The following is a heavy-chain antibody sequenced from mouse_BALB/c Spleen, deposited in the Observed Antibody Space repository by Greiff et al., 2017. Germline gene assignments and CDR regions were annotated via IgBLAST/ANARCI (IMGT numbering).Heavy chain of an antibody. CDR3: ARWLKVYYYAMDY. V-gene: IGHV14-3*02. J-gene: IGHJ4*01. CDR2: IDPANGNT. D-gene: IGHD2-2*01. CDR1: GFNIKDTY. Sequence: EVQLQQSGAELVKPGASVKLSCTASGFNIKDTYMHWVKQRPEQGLEWIGRIDPANGNTKYDPKFQGKATITADTSSNTAYLQLSSLTSEDTAVYYCARWLKVYYYAMDYWGQGTSVTVSS.